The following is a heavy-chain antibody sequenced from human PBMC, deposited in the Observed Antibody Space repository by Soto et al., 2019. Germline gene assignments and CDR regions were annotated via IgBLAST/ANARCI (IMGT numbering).Heavy chain of an antibody. CDR1: GFTFSDFY. CDR3: ARDRYSYYDFWSGSLPYYYFGMDV. J-gene: IGHJ6*02. V-gene: IGHV3-11*06. CDR2: ISNSGGFT. D-gene: IGHD3-3*01. Sequence: PGGSLRLSCAASGFTFSDFYMTWIRQAPGKGLEWVSYISNSGGFTNYADSVKGRFTISRDNAKNSLYLQMNSLRAEDTAVYYCARDRYSYYDFWSGSLPYYYFGMDVWGQGTTVTV.